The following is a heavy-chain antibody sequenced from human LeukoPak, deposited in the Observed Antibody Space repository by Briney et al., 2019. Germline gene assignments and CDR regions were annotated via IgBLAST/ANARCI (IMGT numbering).Heavy chain of an antibody. CDR2: INHSGST. J-gene: IGHJ1*01. CDR1: GGSFSGYY. CDR3: ARGGSQYDFWSGYSHLEYFQH. V-gene: IGHV4-34*01. D-gene: IGHD3-3*01. Sequence: PSETLSLTCAVCGGSFSGYYWSWIRQPPGKGLEWIGEINHSGSTNYNPSLKSRVTISVDTSKNQFSLKLSSVTAADTAVYYCARGGSQYDFWSGYSHLEYFQHWGQGTLVTVSS.